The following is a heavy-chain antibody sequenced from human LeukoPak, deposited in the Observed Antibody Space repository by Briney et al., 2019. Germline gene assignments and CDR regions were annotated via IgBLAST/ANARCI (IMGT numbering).Heavy chain of an antibody. CDR3: ARDSYGFES. CDR1: GFTFSSYS. D-gene: IGHD3-10*01. V-gene: IGHV3-21*04. J-gene: IGHJ4*02. CDR2: ISSSSSYI. Sequence: GGSLRLSCAASGFTFSSYSMNWVRQAPGKGLEWVSSISSSSSYIYYADSMKGRFTISRDNAKKSLYLQMNSLSAADTAVYYCARDSYGFESWGQGTLVTVSS.